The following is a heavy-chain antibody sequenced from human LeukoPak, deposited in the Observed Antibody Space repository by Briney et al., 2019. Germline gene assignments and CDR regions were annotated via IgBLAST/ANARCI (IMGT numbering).Heavy chain of an antibody. CDR2: IKQDGSEK. Sequence: QPGGSLRLSCAASGFTFSSYWMSWVRQAPGKGLEWVANIKQDGSEKYYVDSVKGRFTISRDNAKNSLYLQMNSLRAEDTAVYYCARTEVLWFGEPNFPYYFDYWGQGTLVTVSS. D-gene: IGHD3-10*01. CDR3: ARTEVLWFGEPNFPYYFDY. CDR1: GFTFSSYW. V-gene: IGHV3-7*03. J-gene: IGHJ4*02.